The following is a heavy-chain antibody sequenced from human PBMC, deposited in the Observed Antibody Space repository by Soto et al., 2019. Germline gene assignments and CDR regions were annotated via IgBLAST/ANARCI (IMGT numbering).Heavy chain of an antibody. CDR1: GFTFSSYG. CDR3: AKDEMATILSDYYYGMDV. J-gene: IGHJ6*02. Sequence: PGGSLRLSCAASGFTFSSYGMHWVRQAPGKGLEWVAVISYDGSNKYYADSVKGRFTISRDNSKNTLYLQMNSLRAEDTAVYYCAKDEMATILSDYYYGMDVWGQGTTVTVSS. V-gene: IGHV3-30*18. D-gene: IGHD5-12*01. CDR2: ISYDGSNK.